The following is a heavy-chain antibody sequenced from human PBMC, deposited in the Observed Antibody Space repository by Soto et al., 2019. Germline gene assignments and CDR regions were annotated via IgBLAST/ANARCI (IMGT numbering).Heavy chain of an antibody. J-gene: IGHJ3*02. V-gene: IGHV3-21*01. CDR3: ARDGDYVWGSYRWSDAFDI. CDR2: ISSSSSYI. Sequence: EVQLVESGGGLVKPGGSLRLSCAASGFTFSSYSMNWVRQALGKGLEWVSSISSSSSYIYYADSVKGRFTISRDNAKNSLYLQMNSLRAEDTAVYYCARDGDYVWGSYRWSDAFDIWGQGTMVTVSS. D-gene: IGHD3-16*02. CDR1: GFTFSSYS.